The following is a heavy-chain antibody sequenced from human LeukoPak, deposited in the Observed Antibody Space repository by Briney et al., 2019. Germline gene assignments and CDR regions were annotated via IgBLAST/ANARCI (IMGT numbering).Heavy chain of an antibody. Sequence: PSETLSLTCTVSGGSISSGDYYWSWIRQPPGKGLEWVGYIYYSGSTYYNPSLKSRVTISVDTSKNRFSLKLSSVTAADTAVYYCSRSGYYQEYYWGQGTLVTVSS. D-gene: IGHD3-22*01. J-gene: IGHJ4*02. CDR2: IYYSGST. CDR1: GGSISSGDYY. CDR3: SRSGYYQEYY. V-gene: IGHV4-30-4*01.